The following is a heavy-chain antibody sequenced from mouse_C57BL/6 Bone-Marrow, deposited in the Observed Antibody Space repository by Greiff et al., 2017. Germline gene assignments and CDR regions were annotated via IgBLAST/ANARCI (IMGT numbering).Heavy chain of an antibody. CDR3: ATTVVAPYYFDY. V-gene: IGHV1-39*01. Sequence: VQLKQSGPELVKPGASVKISCKASGYSFTDYNMNWVKQSNGKSLEWIGVINPNYGTTSYNQKFKGKATLTVDQSSSTAYMQLNSLTSEDSAFYYCATTVVAPYYFDYWGQGTTLTVSS. D-gene: IGHD1-1*01. CDR2: INPNYGTT. J-gene: IGHJ2*01. CDR1: GYSFTDYN.